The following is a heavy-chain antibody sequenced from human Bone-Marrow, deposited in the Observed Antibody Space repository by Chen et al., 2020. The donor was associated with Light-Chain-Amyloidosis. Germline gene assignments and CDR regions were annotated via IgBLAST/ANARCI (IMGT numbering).Heavy chain of an antibody. V-gene: IGHV3-21*02. CDR2: ISSNSYK. D-gene: IGHD6-19*01. Sequence: EVQLVESGGGLVKPGGSLRLSCPASGFTFSSHAMTWVRQAPGKGLEWLSSISSNSYKYYADSVKGRFTISRDNAMNSVYLQMNSLRAEDTAIYYCARPTSVWLQLTTGGDFWGQGTLVTVSS. CDR3: ARPTSVWLQLTTGGDF. CDR1: GFTFSSHA. J-gene: IGHJ4*02.